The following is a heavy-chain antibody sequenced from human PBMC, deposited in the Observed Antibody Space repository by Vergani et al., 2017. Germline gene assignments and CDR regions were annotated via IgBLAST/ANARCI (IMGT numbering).Heavy chain of an antibody. Sequence: QLQLQESGPGLVKPSETLSLTCTVSGGSISSSSYYWGWIRQPPGKGLEWIGSIYYSGSTYYNPSLKSRVTISVDTSKNQFSLKLSSVTAADTAVYYCARPYDYGDSAEYFQHWGQGTLVTVSS. V-gene: IGHV4-39*01. CDR1: GGSISSSSYY. CDR2: IYYSGST. D-gene: IGHD4-17*01. J-gene: IGHJ1*01. CDR3: ARPYDYGDSAEYFQH.